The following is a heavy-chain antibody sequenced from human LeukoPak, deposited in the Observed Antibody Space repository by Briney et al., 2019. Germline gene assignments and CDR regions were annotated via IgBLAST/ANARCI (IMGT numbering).Heavy chain of an antibody. CDR1: GHSISGGYY. CDR3: ASPLAVAGPPDY. CDR2: IYHSGST. Sequence: PSETLSLTCAVSGHSISGGYYCGWIRQPPGKGLEWIGSIYHSGSTYYNPSLKSRVTISVDTSKNQFSLKLSPVTAADTAVYYCASPLAVAGPPDYWGQGTLVTVSS. D-gene: IGHD6-19*01. J-gene: IGHJ4*02. V-gene: IGHV4-38-2*01.